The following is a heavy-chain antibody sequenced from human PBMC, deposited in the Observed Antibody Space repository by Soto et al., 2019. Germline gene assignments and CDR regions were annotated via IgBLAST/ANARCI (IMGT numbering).Heavy chain of an antibody. D-gene: IGHD5-12*01. CDR2: ISGSGGST. CDR1: GFTLSRYS. J-gene: IGHJ4*02. V-gene: IGHV3-23*01. Sequence: RGALRLPNAASGFTLSRYSKSLGRQPPGKGLEWVSAISGSGGSTYYADSVKGRFTISRDNSKNTLYLQMNSLRAEDTAVYYCANSGIVATKSDYFYYRGQGTLVTVSS. CDR3: ANSGIVATKSDYFYY.